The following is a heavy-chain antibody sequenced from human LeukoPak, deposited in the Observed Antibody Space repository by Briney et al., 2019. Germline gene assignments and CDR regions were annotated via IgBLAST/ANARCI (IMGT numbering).Heavy chain of an antibody. V-gene: IGHV4-39*01. CDR1: GGSIGSSSYY. Sequence: PSETLSLTCTVSGGSIGSSSYYWGWIRQPPGKGLEWIGRMYYSGSTHYNPSLKSRVTISVDTSKNQFSLKLSSVTAADTAVYYCARPGGTLYYYDSSGYYYDYFDHWGQGTLVTVSS. D-gene: IGHD3-22*01. CDR3: ARPGGTLYYYDSSGYYYDYFDH. J-gene: IGHJ4*02. CDR2: MYYSGST.